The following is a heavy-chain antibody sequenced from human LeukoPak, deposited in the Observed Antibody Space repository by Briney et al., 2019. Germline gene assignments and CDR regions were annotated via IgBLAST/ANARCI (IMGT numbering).Heavy chain of an antibody. CDR3: ARGRRGFDI. D-gene: IGHD3-10*01. CDR2: INHSGST. V-gene: IGHV4-34*01. J-gene: IGHJ3*02. CDR1: GGSFSGYY. Sequence: SETLSLTCAVYGGSFSGYYWSWIRQPPGKGLEWIGEINHSGSTNYNPSLKSRVTISVGTSKNQFSLKLSSVTAADTAVYYCARGRRGFDIWGQGTMVTVSS.